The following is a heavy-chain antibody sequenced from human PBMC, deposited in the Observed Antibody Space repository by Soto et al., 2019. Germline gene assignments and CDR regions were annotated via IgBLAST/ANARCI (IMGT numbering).Heavy chain of an antibody. CDR3: AHSFGGYDYFDY. D-gene: IGHD5-12*01. V-gene: IGHV2-5*02. CDR1: GFSLSTSGVG. CDR2: IYWDDDK. Sequence: QITLKESGPPLVKPTQTLTLTCTFSGFSLSTSGVGVGWIRQPPGKALEWLALIYWDDDKRYSPSLKSRLTITKDTSQNQVVLTMTNMDPVDTATYYCAHSFGGYDYFDYWGQGTLVTVSS. J-gene: IGHJ4*02.